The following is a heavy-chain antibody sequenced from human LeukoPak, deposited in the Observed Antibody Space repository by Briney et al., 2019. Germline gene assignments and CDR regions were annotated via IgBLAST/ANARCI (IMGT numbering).Heavy chain of an antibody. CDR1: GFTFSIYG. D-gene: IGHD1-7*01. J-gene: IGHJ4*02. V-gene: IGHV3-30*18. CDR2: ISYDGSNK. CDR3: AKVITGPTLVVDY. Sequence: GGSLRLSCAASGFTFSIYGMHWVRQAPAKGLEWVAVISYDGSNKYYADSVKGRFTISRDNSKNTLYLQMNSLRAEDTAVYYCAKVITGPTLVVDYWGQGTLVTVSS.